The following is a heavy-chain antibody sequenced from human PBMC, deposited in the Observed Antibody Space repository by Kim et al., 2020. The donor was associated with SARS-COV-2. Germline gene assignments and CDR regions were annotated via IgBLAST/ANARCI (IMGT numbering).Heavy chain of an antibody. CDR1: GFTFEDHA. D-gene: IGHD2-21*01. CDR3: AKGRTYSAYGLDV. V-gene: IGHV3-9*01. J-gene: IGHJ6*02. CDR2: ISWNSGSI. Sequence: GGSLRLSCAASGFTFEDHAMFWVRQAPGKGLEWVSYISWNSGSIGYADSVKGRFTISRDNAKNSLYLQMNSLRAEDTAFYHCAKGRTYSAYGLDVWGQGTTVTVSS.